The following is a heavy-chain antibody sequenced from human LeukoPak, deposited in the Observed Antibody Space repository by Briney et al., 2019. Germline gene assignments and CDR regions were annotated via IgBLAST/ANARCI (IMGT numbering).Heavy chain of an antibody. CDR3: ARVEGYSSTSCRGGYFDY. CDR2: ISSSSSPI. Sequence: KTGGSLRLSCAASGFTLSNYNMNWVRQAPGKGLEWVSYISSSSSPIYYADSVKGRFTISRDNAKNSLYLQMDSLRAEDTAVYYCARVEGYSSTSCRGGYFDYWGQGTLVTVSS. D-gene: IGHD2-2*01. V-gene: IGHV3-48*01. CDR1: GFTLSNYN. J-gene: IGHJ4*02.